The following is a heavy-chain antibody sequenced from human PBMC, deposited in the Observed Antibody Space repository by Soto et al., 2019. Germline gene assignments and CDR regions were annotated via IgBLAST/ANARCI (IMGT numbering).Heavy chain of an antibody. CDR3: ARDRPKDSSNWYLGY. CDR1: GGSISSGDHY. CDR2: IYYSGST. D-gene: IGHD6-13*01. V-gene: IGHV4-30-4*01. Sequence: PSETLSLTCTVSGGSISSGDHYWSWIRQPPGKGLEWIGYIYYSGSTYYTPSLKSRITISVDTSKNQFSLKLSSVTAADTAVYYCARDRPKDSSNWYLGYWGQGTLVTVSS. J-gene: IGHJ4*02.